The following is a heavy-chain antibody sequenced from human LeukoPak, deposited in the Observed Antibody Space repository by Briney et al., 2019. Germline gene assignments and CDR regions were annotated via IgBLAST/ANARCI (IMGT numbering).Heavy chain of an antibody. Sequence: GGSLRLSCAASGFTFNTYSMNWVRQAPGKGLEWVSFIGSSSNYIDYADSVKGRFTISRDNAKNSLYLQMNSLRAEDTAVYYCARDSSRNELSHKLWGQGTLVTVSS. V-gene: IGHV3-21*01. D-gene: IGHD6-6*01. CDR2: IGSSSNYI. CDR3: ARDSSRNELSHKL. J-gene: IGHJ4*02. CDR1: GFTFNTYS.